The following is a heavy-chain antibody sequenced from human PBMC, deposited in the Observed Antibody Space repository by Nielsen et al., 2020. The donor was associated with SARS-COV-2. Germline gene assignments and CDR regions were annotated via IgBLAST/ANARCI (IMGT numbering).Heavy chain of an antibody. D-gene: IGHD5-18*01. CDR2: INREGYTR. Sequence: GGSLRLSCAASGFTFADSWMHWVRQAPGKGLEWISRINREGYTRDYADSVKGRFTISRDNAANTLSLQMRSLRAEVTAVYFCIRAGTYNYGLAYWGQGVLVKVSS. CDR3: IRAGTYNYGLAY. J-gene: IGHJ4*02. CDR1: GFTFADSW. V-gene: IGHV3-74*01.